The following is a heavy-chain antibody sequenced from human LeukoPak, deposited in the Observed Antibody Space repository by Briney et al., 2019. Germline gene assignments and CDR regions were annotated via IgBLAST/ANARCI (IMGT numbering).Heavy chain of an antibody. CDR2: ISAYNGNT. J-gene: IGHJ6*02. D-gene: IGHD3-3*01. CDR3: ARSPITIFDGMDV. V-gene: IGHV1-18*01. CDR1: GYTFTSYG. Sequence: GVSVKVSCKASGYTFTSYGINWVRQAPGQGLEWMGWISAYNGNTNYAQKLQGRVTMTRNTSISTAYMELSSLRSEDTAVYYCARSPITIFDGMDVWGQGTTVTVSS.